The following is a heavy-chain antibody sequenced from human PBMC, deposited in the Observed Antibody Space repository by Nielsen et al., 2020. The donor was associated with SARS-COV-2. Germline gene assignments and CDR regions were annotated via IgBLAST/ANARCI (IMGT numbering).Heavy chain of an antibody. D-gene: IGHD3-16*02. V-gene: IGHV3-20*04. Sequence: GESLKISCAASGFTFDDYGMSWVRQAPGKGLEWVSGINWNGGSTGYADSVKGRFTISRDNAKNSLYLQMNSLRAEDTAVYYCARDPSPEVSNYDYVWGSYRETPYWGQGTLVTVSS. CDR3: ARDPSPEVSNYDYVWGSYRETPY. CDR2: INWNGGST. J-gene: IGHJ4*02. CDR1: GFTFDDYG.